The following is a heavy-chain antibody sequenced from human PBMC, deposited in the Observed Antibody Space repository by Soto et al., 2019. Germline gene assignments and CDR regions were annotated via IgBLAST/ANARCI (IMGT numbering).Heavy chain of an antibody. Sequence: SETLCVTCTFSVGSISIGGYYWSWIRQHPGKGLEWIGYIYYSGSTYYNPSLKSRVTISVDTSKNQFSLKLSSVTAADTAVYYCARRRYSSGWYYFDYWGQGTMVTVSS. CDR2: IYYSGST. CDR3: ARRRYSSGWYYFDY. J-gene: IGHJ4*02. D-gene: IGHD6-19*01. CDR1: VGSISIGGYY. V-gene: IGHV4-39*01.